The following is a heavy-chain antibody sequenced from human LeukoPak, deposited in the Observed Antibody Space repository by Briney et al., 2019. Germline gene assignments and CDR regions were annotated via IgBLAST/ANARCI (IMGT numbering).Heavy chain of an antibody. J-gene: IGHJ4*02. D-gene: IGHD3-10*01. CDR1: GGSFNGYY. V-gene: IGHV4-34*01. CDR3: ARGGDRSFDY. Sequence: SETLSLTCAVYGGSFNGYYWSWIRQPPGKGLEWIGEINHSGSTNYNPFLKSRVTISVDTSKNQFSLKLSSVTAADTAVYYCARGGDRSFDYWGQGTLVTVSS. CDR2: INHSGST.